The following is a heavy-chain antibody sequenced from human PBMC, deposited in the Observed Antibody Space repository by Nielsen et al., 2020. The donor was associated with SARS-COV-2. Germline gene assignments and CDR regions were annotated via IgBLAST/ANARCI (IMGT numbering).Heavy chain of an antibody. CDR1: GFTFSSYG. D-gene: IGHD6-13*01. CDR2: ISYDGSNK. Sequence: GESLKISCAASGFTFSSYGMHWVRQAPGKGLEWVAVISYDGSNKYYADSVKGRFTISRDNSKNTLYLQMNSLRAEDTAVYYCARGRSGGSSWYNYYYYGMDVWGQGTTVTVSS. J-gene: IGHJ6*02. V-gene: IGHV3-30*03. CDR3: ARGRSGGSSWYNYYYYGMDV.